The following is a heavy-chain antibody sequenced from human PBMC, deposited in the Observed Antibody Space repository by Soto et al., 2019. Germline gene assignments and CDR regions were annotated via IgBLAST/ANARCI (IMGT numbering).Heavy chain of an antibody. CDR1: GFTFSDYY. CDR2: ISSSGRTI. J-gene: IGHJ6*02. V-gene: IGHV3-11*01. CDR3: ARDRPYYYGSVSHTYGMDV. Sequence: QVQLVESGGGLVKPGGSLRLSCAASGFTFSDYYMSWIRQAPGKGLEWVSYISSSGRTIYYADSVKGRFTISRDNAKNSLYLQMNSLRAEDTAVYYCARDRPYYYGSVSHTYGMDVWGQGTTVTVSS. D-gene: IGHD3-10*01.